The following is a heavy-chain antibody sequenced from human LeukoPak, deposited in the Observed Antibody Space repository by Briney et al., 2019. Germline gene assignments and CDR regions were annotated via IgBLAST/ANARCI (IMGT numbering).Heavy chain of an antibody. Sequence: SETLSLTCAVYGGSFSGYYWSWIRQPPGKGLEWIGEINHSGSTNYNPSLKSRVTISVDTSQNQFSLKLSSVTAADTAVYYCATMVRELGVDYWGQGTLVTVSS. J-gene: IGHJ4*02. CDR3: ATMVRELGVDY. D-gene: IGHD3-10*01. CDR1: GGSFSGYY. V-gene: IGHV4-34*01. CDR2: INHSGST.